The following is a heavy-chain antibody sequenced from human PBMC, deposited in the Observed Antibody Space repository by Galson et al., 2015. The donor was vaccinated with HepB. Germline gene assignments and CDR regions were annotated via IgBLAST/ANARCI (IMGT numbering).Heavy chain of an antibody. Sequence: SLRLSCAPSGFTFKTYAMAWVRRAPGKGLEWVSSINEAGDDTYHADSVKGRFSISRDNSKNTLHLQMNSLRAEDTAVYYCVKGIRGIIRTGMDVWGQGTTVTVSS. CDR3: VKGIRGIIRTGMDV. CDR2: INEAGDDT. CDR1: GFTFKTYA. V-gene: IGHV3-23*01. D-gene: IGHD3-10*01. J-gene: IGHJ6*02.